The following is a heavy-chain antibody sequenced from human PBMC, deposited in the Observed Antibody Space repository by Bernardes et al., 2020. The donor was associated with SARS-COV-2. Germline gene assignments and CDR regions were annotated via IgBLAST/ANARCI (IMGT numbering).Heavy chain of an antibody. Sequence: VKVACKAAGYNFISYAMYWVRQAPGQGLEWMGWVNAGNGNTKYSQKFQGRLTLTRDSYADIVYMELTRLTPEDTAVYYCARPRLEPTYGDYVCLDFWGQGTLVTVSS. CDR2: VNAGNGNT. V-gene: IGHV1-3*01. D-gene: IGHD4-17*01. CDR3: ARPRLEPTYGDYVCLDF. CDR1: GYNFISYA. J-gene: IGHJ4*02.